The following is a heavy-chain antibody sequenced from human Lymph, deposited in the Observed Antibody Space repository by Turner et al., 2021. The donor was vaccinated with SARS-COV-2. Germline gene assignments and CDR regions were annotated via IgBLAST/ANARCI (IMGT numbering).Heavy chain of an antibody. D-gene: IGHD5-12*01. V-gene: IGHV4-30-4*01. CDR2: LYYSGST. CDR1: GGSTLSGDYY. J-gene: IGHJ4*02. Sequence: QVQLQESGTGLVKPSQNLSITCTVSGGSTLSGDYYWSWIRQPPGKGLGWIGYLYYSGSTYYNPSLKSRVTISVVTSKIQFSLKLSSVTAADTAVYYCARVVVLRRAYFDYWGQGTLVTVSS. CDR3: ARVVVLRRAYFDY.